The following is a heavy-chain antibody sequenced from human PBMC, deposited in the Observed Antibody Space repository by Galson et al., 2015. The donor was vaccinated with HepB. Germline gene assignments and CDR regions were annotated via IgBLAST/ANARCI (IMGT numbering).Heavy chain of an antibody. D-gene: IGHD6-13*01. J-gene: IGHJ4*02. CDR2: ISAGGSST. CDR3: AASPRAAAGHLYYFDY. Sequence: SLRLSCAASGFSFSIYAMSWVRQAPGKGLEWVSAISAGGSSTYYADSVKGRFTISRDNSKNTLSLQMNSLRAEDTAVYYCAASPRAAAGHLYYFDYWGQGTLVTVSS. V-gene: IGHV3-23*01. CDR1: GFSFSIYA.